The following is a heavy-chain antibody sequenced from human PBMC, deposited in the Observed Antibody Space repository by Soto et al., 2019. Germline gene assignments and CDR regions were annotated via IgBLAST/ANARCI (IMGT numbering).Heavy chain of an antibody. V-gene: IGHV3-30-3*01. D-gene: IGHD3-22*01. Sequence: QAQLVESGGGVVQPGRSLRISCAASGFTFSSYAMYWVRQAPGKGLEWVAIISYDGSNKYYADSVKGRFTISRDNSKNTLYLQMNSLRAEDTAVYYWAREKRYYYDSSGPPGYWGQGTLVTVSS. CDR3: AREKRYYYDSSGPPGY. CDR1: GFTFSSYA. CDR2: ISYDGSNK. J-gene: IGHJ4*02.